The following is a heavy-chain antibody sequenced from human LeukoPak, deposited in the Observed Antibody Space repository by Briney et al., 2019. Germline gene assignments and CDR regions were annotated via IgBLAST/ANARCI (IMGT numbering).Heavy chain of an antibody. D-gene: IGHD3-22*01. CDR1: GGSFSGHY. CDR3: ARGRDKITMIVVVIRGSRQSNAFDI. J-gene: IGHJ3*02. Sequence: PSETLSLTCAVYGGSFSGHYWTWIRQPPGKGLEWIGEINHSGSTNYNPSLKSRVTISVDTSKNQFSLKLSSVTAADTAVYYCARGRDKITMIVVVIRGSRQSNAFDIWGQGTMVTVSS. V-gene: IGHV4-34*01. CDR2: INHSGST.